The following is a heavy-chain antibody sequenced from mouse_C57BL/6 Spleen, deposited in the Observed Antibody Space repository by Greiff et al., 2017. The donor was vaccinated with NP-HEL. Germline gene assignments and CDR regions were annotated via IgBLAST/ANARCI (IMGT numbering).Heavy chain of an antibody. Sequence: VQLKQSGAELVRPGTSVKVSCKASGYAFTNYLIEWVKQRPGQGLEWIGVINPGSGGTNYNEKFKGKATLTADKSSSTAYMQLSSLTSEDSAVYFCARNHYYGSSYWYFDVWGTGTTVTVSS. D-gene: IGHD1-1*01. V-gene: IGHV1-54*01. CDR3: ARNHYYGSSYWYFDV. CDR1: GYAFTNYL. CDR2: INPGSGGT. J-gene: IGHJ1*03.